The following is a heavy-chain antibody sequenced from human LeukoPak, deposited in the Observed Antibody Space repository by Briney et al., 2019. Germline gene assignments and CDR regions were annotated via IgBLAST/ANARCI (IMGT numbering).Heavy chain of an antibody. V-gene: IGHV3-21*01. J-gene: IGHJ4*02. D-gene: IGHD6-6*01. CDR3: ARVEDVYTSSPYFDY. Sequence: GGSLRLSCAASGFTFSSYSMNWVRQAPGKGLEWVSSISSSSSYIYYAGSMKGRFTISRDNARNSLYLKMNSLRAEDTAVYYCARVEDVYTSSPYFDYWGQGTLVTVSS. CDR1: GFTFSSYS. CDR2: ISSSSSYI.